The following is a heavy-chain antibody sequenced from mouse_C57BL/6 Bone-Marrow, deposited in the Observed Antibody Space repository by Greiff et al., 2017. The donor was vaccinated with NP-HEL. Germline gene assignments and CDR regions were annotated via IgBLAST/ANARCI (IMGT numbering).Heavy chain of an antibody. CDR2: ISSGSSTI. J-gene: IGHJ4*01. V-gene: IGHV5-17*01. Sequence: EVMLVESGGGLVKPGGSLKLSCAASGFTFSDYGMHWVRQAPEKGLEWVAYISSGSSTIYYADTVKGRFTISRDNAKNTLFLQMTSLRSEDTAMYYCASPGDPYYAMDYWGQGTSVTVSS. D-gene: IGHD3-3*01. CDR1: GFTFSDYG. CDR3: ASPGDPYYAMDY.